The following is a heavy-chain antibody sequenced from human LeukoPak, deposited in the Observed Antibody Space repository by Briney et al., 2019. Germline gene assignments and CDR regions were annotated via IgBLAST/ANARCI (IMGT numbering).Heavy chain of an antibody. CDR2: IYTSGST. CDR1: GGSISSYY. J-gene: IGHJ3*02. CDR3: AREYSFLELGPTDAFDI. Sequence: SETLSLTCTVSGGSISSYYWSWIRQPAGKGLEWIGRIYTSGSTNYNPSLKSRVTMSVDTSKNQFSLKLSSVTAADTAVYYCAREYSFLELGPTDAFDIWGQGTMVTVS. D-gene: IGHD3-3*01. V-gene: IGHV4-4*07.